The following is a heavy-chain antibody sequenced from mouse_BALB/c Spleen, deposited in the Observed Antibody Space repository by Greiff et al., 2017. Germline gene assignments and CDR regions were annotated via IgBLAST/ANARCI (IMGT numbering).Heavy chain of an antibody. CDR2: ISSGSSTI. D-gene: IGHD6-1*01. Sequence: EVQGVESGRGLVQPGGSLYLSCAASGFTFSSFGMHWVRQAPAKGLEWVAYISSGSSTIYYTDTVKGRFTISRDNPKNTLFLQMTSVRSEDTAMYCWARGNSDWDLDVWGEGTTGTVAS. CDR3: ARGNSDWDLDV. J-gene: IGHJ1*01. V-gene: IGHV5-17*02. CDR1: GFTFSSFG.